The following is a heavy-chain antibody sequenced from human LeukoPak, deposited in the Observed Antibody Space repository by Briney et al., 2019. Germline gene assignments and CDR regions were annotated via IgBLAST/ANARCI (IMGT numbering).Heavy chain of an antibody. CDR3: ARGPIDHYSSRSDYRFDP. CDR2: IYSSGST. D-gene: IGHD6-13*01. CDR1: GGSISTYY. Sequence: PSETLSLTCTVSGGSISTYYWSWIRQPPGKRLEWIGYIYSSGSTNYNPSLKSRVTISLDTSKNQFSLKLSSVTAADTAVYYCARGPIDHYSSRSDYRFDPWGQGTLVTVSS. J-gene: IGHJ5*02. V-gene: IGHV4-59*01.